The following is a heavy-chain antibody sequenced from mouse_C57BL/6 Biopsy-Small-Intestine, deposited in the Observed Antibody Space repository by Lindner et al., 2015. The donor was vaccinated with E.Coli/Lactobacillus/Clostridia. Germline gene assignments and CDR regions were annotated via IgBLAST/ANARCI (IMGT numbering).Heavy chain of an antibody. Sequence: VQLQESGPGLVQPSQSLSITCTVSGFSLTSYGVHWVRQSPGKGLEWLGVIWSGGSTDYNAAFMSRLSISKDNSKSQVFFKVNSLQADDTVIYYCARSFYGNYMYYFDYWGQGTTLTVSS. CDR3: ARSFYGNYMYYFDY. D-gene: IGHD2-10*01. CDR2: IWSGGST. J-gene: IGHJ2*01. CDR1: GFSLTSYG. V-gene: IGHV2-2*01.